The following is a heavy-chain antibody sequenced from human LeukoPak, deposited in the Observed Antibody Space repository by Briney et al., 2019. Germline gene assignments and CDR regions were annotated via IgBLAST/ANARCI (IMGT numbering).Heavy chain of an antibody. CDR2: IYYSGST. CDR3: ATHTNNYYDSSVYSDY. Sequence: SETLSLTCTVSGGSISSSSYYWGWIRQPPGKGLEWIGSIYYSGSTYYNPSLKSRVTISVDTSKNQFSLKLSPVTAADTAVYYCATHTNNYYDSSVYSDYWGQGTLVTVSS. CDR1: GGSISSSSYY. J-gene: IGHJ4*02. V-gene: IGHV4-39*01. D-gene: IGHD3-22*01.